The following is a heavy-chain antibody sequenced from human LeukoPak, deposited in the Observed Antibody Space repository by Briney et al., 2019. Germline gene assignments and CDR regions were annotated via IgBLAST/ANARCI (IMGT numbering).Heavy chain of an antibody. CDR3: ARWMATVTTPDY. Sequence: GSVTVSCKASGYTFNVFYLHWVRQAPGQGREWMGWINPNSGGTNYAQKFQGRVTMTRDTSISTAYMELSRLRSDDTAVYYCARWMATVTTPDYWGQGTLVTVSS. CDR2: INPNSGGT. CDR1: GYTFNVFY. V-gene: IGHV1-2*02. J-gene: IGHJ4*02. D-gene: IGHD4-11*01.